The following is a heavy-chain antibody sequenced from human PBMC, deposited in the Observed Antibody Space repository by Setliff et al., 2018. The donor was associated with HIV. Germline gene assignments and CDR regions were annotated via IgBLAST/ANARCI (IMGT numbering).Heavy chain of an antibody. Sequence: SETLSLTCTVSGGSISSSSYYWGWTRQPPGKGLEWIGSIYYSGSTYYNPSLKSRVTISVDTSKNQFSLKLSSVTAADTAVYYCARQSLELGDYWGQGTPVTVSS. D-gene: IGHD1-7*01. CDR2: IYYSGST. J-gene: IGHJ4*02. CDR3: ARQSLELGDY. V-gene: IGHV4-39*01. CDR1: GGSISSSSYY.